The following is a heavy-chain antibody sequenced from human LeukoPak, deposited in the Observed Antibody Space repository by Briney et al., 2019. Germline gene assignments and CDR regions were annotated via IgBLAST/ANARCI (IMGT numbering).Heavy chain of an antibody. CDR2: INSDGSST. Sequence: GGSLRLSXAASGFTFSSYWMHWVRQAPGKGLVWVSRINSDGSSTSYADSVKGRFTISRDNAKNTLYLQMNSLRAEDTAVYYCARGIRQQLAILSYWGQGTLVTVSS. CDR1: GFTFSSYW. J-gene: IGHJ4*02. D-gene: IGHD6-6*01. V-gene: IGHV3-74*01. CDR3: ARGIRQQLAILSY.